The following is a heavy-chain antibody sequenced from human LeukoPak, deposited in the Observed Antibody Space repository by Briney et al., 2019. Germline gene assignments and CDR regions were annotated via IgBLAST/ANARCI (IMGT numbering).Heavy chain of an antibody. V-gene: IGHV3-7*01. CDR3: AGERGGYGFY. CDR1: GFTFRSYW. J-gene: IGHJ4*02. CDR2: IKQDGSEV. Sequence: GGSLRLSCAASGFTFRSYWMDWVRQVPGKGLEWVANIKQDGSEVYYVDSVKGRFTISRDNTKNSLFLHMSSLRGDDTAMYYCAGERGGYGFYWGQGTLVTVSS. D-gene: IGHD5-12*01.